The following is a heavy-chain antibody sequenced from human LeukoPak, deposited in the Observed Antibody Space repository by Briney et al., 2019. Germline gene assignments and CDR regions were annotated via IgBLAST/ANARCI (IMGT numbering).Heavy chain of an antibody. V-gene: IGHV4-59*08. CDR2: IYYSGST. CDR1: GGSISSYY. CDR3: ARHERDASLDHALDI. D-gene: IGHD5-24*01. J-gene: IGHJ3*02. Sequence: SETLSLTCTVSGGSISSYYWSWIRQPPRKGLEWIGYIYYSGSTSYNPSLRSRVTILVDTSKNQFSLKLSSGTAADTAVYYCARHERDASLDHALDIWGQGTMVTVSS.